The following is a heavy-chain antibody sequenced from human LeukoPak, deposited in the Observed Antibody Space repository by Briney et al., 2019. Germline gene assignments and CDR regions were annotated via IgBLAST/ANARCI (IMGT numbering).Heavy chain of an antibody. CDR2: IYPGDSDT. CDR3: AGRHLGGWRYSDY. V-gene: IGHV5-51*01. Sequence: GESLKISCKGSGYIFTNFWIGWVRPMPGKGLEWMGNIYPGDSDTKYSPSFQGQVTLTVDKSINTAYLQWSSLKTSDTAIYYCAGRHLGGWRYSDYWGQGTLVTVSS. J-gene: IGHJ4*02. D-gene: IGHD6-19*01. CDR1: GYIFTNFW.